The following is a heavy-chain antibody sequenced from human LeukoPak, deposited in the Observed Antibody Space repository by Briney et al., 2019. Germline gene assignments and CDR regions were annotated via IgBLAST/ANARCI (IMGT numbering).Heavy chain of an antibody. J-gene: IGHJ6*03. Sequence: GGSLRLSCAASGFTFSSYSMNWVRQAPGKGLEWVSPISSSSSYIYYADSVKGRFTISRDNSKNTLYLHMNSLRAEDTALYYCARGYSSGWYPNYMDVWGKGTTVTVSS. CDR3: ARGYSSGWYPNYMDV. CDR2: ISSSSSYI. CDR1: GFTFSSYS. V-gene: IGHV3-21*04. D-gene: IGHD6-19*01.